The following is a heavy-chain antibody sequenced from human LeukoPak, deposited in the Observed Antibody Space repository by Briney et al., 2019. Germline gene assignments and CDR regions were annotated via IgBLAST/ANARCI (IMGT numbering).Heavy chain of an antibody. V-gene: IGHV3-73*01. J-gene: IGHJ4*02. D-gene: IGHD4-17*01. Sequence: GGFLRLSCAASGFTFSGSAIHWVRQASGKGLEWVGRIRSKANSYATSSAASVKGRFTISRDDSKNTAYLQMSSLKTEDTAVYYCTRDYGVLFDYWGQGTLVTVSS. CDR2: IRSKANSYAT. CDR3: TRDYGVLFDY. CDR1: GFTFSGSA.